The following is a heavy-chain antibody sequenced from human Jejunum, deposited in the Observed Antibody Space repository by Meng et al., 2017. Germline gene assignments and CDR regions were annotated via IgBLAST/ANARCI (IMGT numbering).Heavy chain of an antibody. CDR1: GGSISSGDYH. D-gene: IGHD3-10*02. J-gene: IGHJ6*02. CDR2: IYYSGTT. CDR3: ARVSVRGFYGMDV. Sequence: SETLSLTCTVPGGSISSGDYHWAWIRQPPGKGLEWTGSIYYSGTTFQNPSLKSRLTISINQSKNQFSLKLTSVTAADTAVYYCARVSVRGFYGMDVWGQGTTVTVSS. V-gene: IGHV4-39*07.